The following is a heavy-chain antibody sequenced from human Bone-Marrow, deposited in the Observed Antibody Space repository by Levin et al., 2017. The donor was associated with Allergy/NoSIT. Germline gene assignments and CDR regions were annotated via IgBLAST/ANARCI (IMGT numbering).Heavy chain of an antibody. J-gene: IGHJ3*01. V-gene: IGHV3-21*01. CDR2: ISSSSSFI. CDR3: AKDQASLAYCGGDCYSGTEQRVFDL. Sequence: GESLKISCAASGFTFKSYSMDWVRQAPGKGLEWVSSISSSSSFIYYADSLKGRFTISRDNAKNSLYLQMNSLRTEDTAVYYFAKDQASLAYCGGDCYSGTEQRVFDLWGQGKMVTVYS. D-gene: IGHD2-21*02. CDR1: GFTFKSYS.